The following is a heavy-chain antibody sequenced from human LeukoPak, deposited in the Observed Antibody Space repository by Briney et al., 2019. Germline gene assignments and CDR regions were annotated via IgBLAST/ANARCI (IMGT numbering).Heavy chain of an antibody. CDR3: ARDLKRGYSSGRYSWGTGSSNDY. D-gene: IGHD6-19*01. Sequence: GASVKVSCKTSGYTFTNYAMNWVRQAPGQGLEWMGWISGYNGNTNYAQQKLQGRVTMTTDTSTSTAYMELRSLRSDDTAVYYCARDLKRGYSSGRYSWGTGSSNDYWGQGTLVTVSS. CDR1: GYTFTNYA. CDR2: ISGYNGNT. V-gene: IGHV1-18*01. J-gene: IGHJ4*02.